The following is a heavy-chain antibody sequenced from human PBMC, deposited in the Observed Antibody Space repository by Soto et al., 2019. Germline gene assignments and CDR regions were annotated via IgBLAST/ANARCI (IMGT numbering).Heavy chain of an antibody. Sequence: GGSLRLSCAASGFTFSNYDMHWVRQAPGKGLEWVAVIWYDGSNEYYTDSVKGRFTISRDNSKNTLYLQMSSLRAEDTAVYYCASTGYSSDWYVWGQGTLVTVSS. D-gene: IGHD6-19*01. CDR2: IWYDGSNE. V-gene: IGHV3-33*01. CDR1: GFTFSNYD. CDR3: ASTGYSSDWYV. J-gene: IGHJ4*02.